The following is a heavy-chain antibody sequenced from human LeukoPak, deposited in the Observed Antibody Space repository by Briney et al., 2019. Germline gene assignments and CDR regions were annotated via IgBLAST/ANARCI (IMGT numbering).Heavy chain of an antibody. D-gene: IGHD5-18*01. CDR2: INTNTGNP. Sequence: GASVKVSCKASGYTFISYAMNWVRQAPGQGLEWMGWINTNTGNPTYAQGFTGRFVFSLDTSVSTAYLQISSLKAEDTAVYYCARLYSYGGSEWFDPWGQGTLVTVSS. V-gene: IGHV7-4-1*02. CDR1: GYTFISYA. CDR3: ARLYSYGGSEWFDP. J-gene: IGHJ5*02.